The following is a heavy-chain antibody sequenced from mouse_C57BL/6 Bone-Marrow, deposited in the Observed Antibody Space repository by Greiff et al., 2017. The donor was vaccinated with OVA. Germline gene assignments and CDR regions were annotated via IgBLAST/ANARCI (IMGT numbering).Heavy chain of an antibody. CDR1: GYAFTNYL. D-gene: IGHD2-1*01. J-gene: IGHJ3*01. CDR3: ESHYYGNPH. Sequence: QVQLQQSGAELVRPGTSVKVSCKASGYAFTNYLIEWVKQRPGQGLEWIGVINPGSGGTNYNEKFTGKATLTADNSSRTAYMQSSSLTSEDAVFYVGESHYYGNPHWGQGTLVTVAA. V-gene: IGHV1-54*01. CDR2: INPGSGGT.